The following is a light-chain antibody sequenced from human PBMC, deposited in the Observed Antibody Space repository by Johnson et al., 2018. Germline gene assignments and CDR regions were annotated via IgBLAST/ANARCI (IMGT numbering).Light chain of an antibody. Sequence: QSVLTQPPSVSAAPGQKVTISCSGSSSNIGNNYVSWYQQLPGTAPKLLIYENNKRPSGIPDRFSGSKSGTSATLVITGLQTGDEADYYFGTWDSSVSSGNVFGTGTKVTVL. CDR1: SSNIGNNY. J-gene: IGLJ1*01. CDR3: GTWDSSVSSGNV. V-gene: IGLV1-51*02. CDR2: ENN.